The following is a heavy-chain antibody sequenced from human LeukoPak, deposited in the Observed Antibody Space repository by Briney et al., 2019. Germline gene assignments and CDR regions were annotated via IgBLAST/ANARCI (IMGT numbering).Heavy chain of an antibody. CDR3: ARRGRYSGGYYSLGY. J-gene: IGHJ4*02. Sequence: GESLKISCKGSGYSFTTYWISWVRQMPGKGLEWMGRIDPSDSYTDYSPSFQGHVSISVDKSISTAYLQWSSLKASDTAMYYCARRGRYSGGYYSLGYWGQGTLVTVSS. CDR2: IDPSDSYT. V-gene: IGHV5-10-1*01. CDR1: GYSFTTYW. D-gene: IGHD1-26*01.